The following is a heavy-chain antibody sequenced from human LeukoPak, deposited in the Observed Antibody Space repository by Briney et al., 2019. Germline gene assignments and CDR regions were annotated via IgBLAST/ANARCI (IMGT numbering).Heavy chain of an antibody. Sequence: GGSLRLSCAASGFTFSSYAMSWVRQAPGKGLEWVSAISGSGGSTYYADSVKGRFTISRDNSKNTLYPQMNSLRAEDTAVYYCAKDSKAVAGTRYFQHWGRGTLVTVSS. CDR3: AKDSKAVAGTRYFQH. V-gene: IGHV3-23*01. D-gene: IGHD6-19*01. J-gene: IGHJ1*01. CDR2: ISGSGGST. CDR1: GFTFSSYA.